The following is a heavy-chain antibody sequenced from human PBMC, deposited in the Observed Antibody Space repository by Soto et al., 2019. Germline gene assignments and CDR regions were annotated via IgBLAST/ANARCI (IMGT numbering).Heavy chain of an antibody. CDR1: GYTFTSYG. CDR3: ARDSSDSSGWYNWFDP. CDR2: ISAYNGNT. J-gene: IGHJ5*02. D-gene: IGHD6-19*01. Sequence: GASVKVSCKASGYTFTSYGISWVRQAPGQGLEWMGWISAYNGNTNYAQKLQGRVTMTTDTSTSTAYMELRSLRSDDTAVYYCARDSSDSSGWYNWFDPWGQGTLVTVSS. V-gene: IGHV1-18*01.